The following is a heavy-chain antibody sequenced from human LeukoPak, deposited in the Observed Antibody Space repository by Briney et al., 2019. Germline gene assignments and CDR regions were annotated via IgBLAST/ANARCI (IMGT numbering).Heavy chain of an antibody. CDR2: IKSKAVGETI. V-gene: IGHV3-15*01. Sequence: GGSLRLSCAGAGFTVSVYYMSWVRQAPGKGLEWVGRIKSKAVGETIDYAAPVKGRFTFSRDDSKNMLYLQMNSLKSEDTAVYYSSTLTSRGLSDSWGQGTLVTVSS. J-gene: IGHJ4*02. D-gene: IGHD1-20*01. CDR3: STLTSRGLSDS. CDR1: GFTVSVYY.